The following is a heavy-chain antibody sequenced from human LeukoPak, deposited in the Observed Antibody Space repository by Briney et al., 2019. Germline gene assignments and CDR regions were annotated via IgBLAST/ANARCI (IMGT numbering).Heavy chain of an antibody. CDR2: ISGSGGST. V-gene: IGHV3-23*01. Sequence: GGSLRLSCAASGFTFSSYAMSWVPQAPGKGLEWVSAISGSGGSTYYAYSVKGRFTISRDNSKNTLYLQMNSLRAEDTAVYYCAKGGDVPAAPFDYWGQGTLVTVSS. CDR3: AKGGDVPAAPFDY. J-gene: IGHJ4*02. D-gene: IGHD2-2*01. CDR1: GFTFSSYA.